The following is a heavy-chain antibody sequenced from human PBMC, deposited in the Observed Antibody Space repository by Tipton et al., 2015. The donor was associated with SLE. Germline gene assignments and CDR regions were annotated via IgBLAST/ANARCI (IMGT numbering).Heavy chain of an antibody. CDR3: ARVETFMVVTPIYFFDH. V-gene: IGHV4-34*01. CDR1: GGSFTAYY. D-gene: IGHD4/OR15-4a*01. Sequence: SCAVYGGSFTAYYWSWIRQAPGKGLEWIGEINHSGLTNYSPSLRSRVSMSVDMAKDQFSLKLSSVTAADSAMYYCARVETFMVVTPIYFFDHWGQGSLVTVSS. J-gene: IGHJ4*02. CDR2: INHSGLT.